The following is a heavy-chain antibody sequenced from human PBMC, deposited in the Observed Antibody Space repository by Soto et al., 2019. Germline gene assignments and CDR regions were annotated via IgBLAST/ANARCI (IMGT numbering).Heavy chain of an antibody. CDR3: ARGSSGYTFDY. CDR1: GGTFSSYA. D-gene: IGHD3-22*01. J-gene: IGHJ4*02. Sequence: ASVKVSCKASGGTFSSYAISWVRQAPGQGLEWMGGIIPIFGTANYAQKFQGRVTITADESTRTAYMELSSLRSEDTAVYYCARGSSGYTFDYWGQGTLVIVSS. CDR2: IIPIFGTA. V-gene: IGHV1-69*13.